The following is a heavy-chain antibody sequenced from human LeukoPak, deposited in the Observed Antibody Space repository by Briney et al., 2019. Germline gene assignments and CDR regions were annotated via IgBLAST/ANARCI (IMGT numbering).Heavy chain of an antibody. V-gene: IGHV3-49*04. CDR1: GLTFGDYA. Sequence: GGSLRLSCTASGLTFGDYAMSWVRQAPGKGLEWVGFIRSNTYGGTTEYAASVKGRFTISRDDSKSIAYLQMNSLETEDTAVYYCTRADWTRVTTAIYFGYWGQGTLVTASS. CDR3: TRADWTRVTTAIYFGY. D-gene: IGHD4-17*01. J-gene: IGHJ4*02. CDR2: IRSNTYGGTT.